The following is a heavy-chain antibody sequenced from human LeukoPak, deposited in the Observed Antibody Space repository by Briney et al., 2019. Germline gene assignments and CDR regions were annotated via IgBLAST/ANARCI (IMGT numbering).Heavy chain of an antibody. Sequence: ASVKVSCKASGGTFSNYAISWVRQAPGQGLEWMGAIIPIFGTANYAQKFQGRVTITADESTSTAYMELSSLRSEDTAVYYCARILSSSWYEYFHHWGQGTLDTVSS. D-gene: IGHD6-19*01. CDR3: ARILSSSWYEYFHH. CDR2: IIPIFGTA. J-gene: IGHJ1*01. V-gene: IGHV1-69*13. CDR1: GGTFSNYA.